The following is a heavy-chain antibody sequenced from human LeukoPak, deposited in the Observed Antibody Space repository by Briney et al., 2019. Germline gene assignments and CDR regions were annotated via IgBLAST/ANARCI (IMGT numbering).Heavy chain of an antibody. CDR1: GFTFSNYW. V-gene: IGHV3-7*01. D-gene: IGHD3-3*01. CDR2: IKQDGSEK. CDR3: ARDGLYFWSGADAFDI. Sequence: GGSLRLSCEGSGFTFSNYWMSWVRQAPGKGLEWVANIKQDGSEKYYVDSVKGRFTISRDNAKNSLYLQMNSLRAEDTAVYYCARDGLYFWSGADAFDIWGQGTMVTVSS. J-gene: IGHJ3*02.